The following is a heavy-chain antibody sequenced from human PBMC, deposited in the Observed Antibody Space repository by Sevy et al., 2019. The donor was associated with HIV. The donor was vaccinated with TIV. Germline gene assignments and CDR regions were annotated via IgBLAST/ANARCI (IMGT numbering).Heavy chain of an antibody. J-gene: IGHJ4*02. CDR2: ISYDGRNK. Sequence: GGSLRLSCAASGFTFSSYAMHWVRQAPGKGLEWVAVISYDGRNKYYADSVKGRFTISRDNSKNTRYLERNSLRAEDTAVYYCGTRGGLYYGSGSTESNYFDYWGQGTLVTVSS. CDR1: GFTFSSYA. D-gene: IGHD3-10*01. V-gene: IGHV3-30*04. CDR3: GTRGGLYYGSGSTESNYFDY.